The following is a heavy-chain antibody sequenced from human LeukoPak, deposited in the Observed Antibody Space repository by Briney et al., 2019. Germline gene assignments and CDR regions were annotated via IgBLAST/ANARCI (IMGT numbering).Heavy chain of an antibody. CDR2: IKQDGSEK. V-gene: IGHV3-7*01. CDR1: GFTFSSYS. CDR3: ASSIVSGWYGGFDY. D-gene: IGHD6-19*01. Sequence: GGSLRLSCAASGFTFSSYSMNWVRQAPGKGLEWVANIKQDGSEKYYVDSVKGRFTISRDNAKNSLYLQMNSLRAEDTAVYYCASSIVSGWYGGFDYWGQGTLVTVSS. J-gene: IGHJ4*02.